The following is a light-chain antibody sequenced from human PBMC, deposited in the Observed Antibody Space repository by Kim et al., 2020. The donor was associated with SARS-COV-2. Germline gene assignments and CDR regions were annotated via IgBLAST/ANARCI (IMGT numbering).Light chain of an antibody. Sequence: DIQMTQSPSSLSASVGDRVTITCQASHDIKVSLNWYQQKPGKAPNLLINDASNLETGVPSRFSGSGSGTQFTLTITSLQSADFATYYCRQFHDLPITFGQGTRLEIK. CDR3: RQFHDLPIT. J-gene: IGKJ5*01. V-gene: IGKV1-33*01. CDR2: DAS. CDR1: HDIKVS.